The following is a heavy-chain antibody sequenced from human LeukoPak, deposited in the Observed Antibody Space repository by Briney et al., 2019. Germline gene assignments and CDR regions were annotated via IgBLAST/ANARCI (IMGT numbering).Heavy chain of an antibody. Sequence: ASVKVSCKASGYTFTSYYMHWVRQAPGQGLEWMGIINPSGGSTSYAQKFQGRVTMTRNTSISTAYMELSSLRSEDTAVYYCARSTVTDAFDIWGQGTMVTVSS. CDR1: GYTFTSYY. D-gene: IGHD4-17*01. CDR2: INPSGGST. V-gene: IGHV1-46*01. J-gene: IGHJ3*02. CDR3: ARSTVTDAFDI.